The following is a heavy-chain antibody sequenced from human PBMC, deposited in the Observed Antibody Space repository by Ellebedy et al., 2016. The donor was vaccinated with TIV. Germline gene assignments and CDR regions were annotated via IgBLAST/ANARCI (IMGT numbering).Heavy chain of an antibody. D-gene: IGHD1-1*01. CDR2: IYPGDFDT. CDR1: GYSFTNYW. CDR3: ARSTHQDIYYGMDV. Sequence: GESLKISCKGSGYSFTNYWIGWVRQMPGKGLEWMGIIYPGDFDTRYSPSFQGQVTISADKSISTAYLQWSGLKASDSAMYYCARSTHQDIYYGMDVWGQGTTVTVSS. V-gene: IGHV5-51*01. J-gene: IGHJ6*02.